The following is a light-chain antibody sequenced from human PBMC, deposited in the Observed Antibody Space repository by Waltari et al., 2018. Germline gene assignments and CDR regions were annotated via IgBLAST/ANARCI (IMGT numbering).Light chain of an antibody. CDR2: EAS. J-gene: IGKJ1*01. V-gene: IGKV1-5*03. CDR3: QHYSNYPRT. CDR1: QSISTW. Sequence: DIQMTQSPSTLSASVGDRVTITCRASQSISTWLAWYQQKPGNAPKLLIYEASNLQSEGPSRFSGRGSGTEFALTISSLRPDDFASYYCQHYSNYPRTFGQGTKVEIK.